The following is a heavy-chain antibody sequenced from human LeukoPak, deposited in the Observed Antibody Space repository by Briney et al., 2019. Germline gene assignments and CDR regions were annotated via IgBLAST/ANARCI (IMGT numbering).Heavy chain of an antibody. CDR1: GYTFTDFY. D-gene: IGHD2-15*01. CDR2: INPNSGGT. CDR3: ARDSQAFCSGVSCLNYFDY. J-gene: IGHJ4*02. V-gene: IGHV1-2*02. Sequence: ASVKVSCQTSGYTFTDFYMHWVRQAPGQGLEWMGWINPNSGGTNYAQKLQGRVTLTRDTSISTAYMELSRLRSDDTAVYYCARDSQAFCSGVSCLNYFDYWGQGTLVTVSS.